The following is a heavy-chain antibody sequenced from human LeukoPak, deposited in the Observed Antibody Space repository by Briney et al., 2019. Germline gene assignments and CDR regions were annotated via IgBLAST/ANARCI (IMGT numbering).Heavy chain of an antibody. V-gene: IGHV3-11*04. CDR1: GFTFSDYY. CDR3: AGSGSYKYYFDY. J-gene: IGHJ4*02. CDR2: ISSSGSTI. D-gene: IGHD3-10*01. Sequence: PGGSLRLSRAASGFTFSDYYMSWIRQAPGKGLEWVSYISSSGSTIYYADSVKGRFTISRDNAKNSLYLQMNSLRAEDTAVYYCAGSGSYKYYFDYWGQGTLVTVSS.